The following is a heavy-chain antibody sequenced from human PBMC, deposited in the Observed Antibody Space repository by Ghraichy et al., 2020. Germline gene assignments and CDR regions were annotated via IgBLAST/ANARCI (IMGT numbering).Heavy chain of an antibody. Sequence: SETLSLTCTVSGGSISSYYWSWIRQPPGKGLEWIGYIYNSGSTNYNSGSTNYSPSLKSRVTISVDTSKKQFSLKLSSVTAADTAVYYCARSPNYGWFDPWGQGTLVTVSS. D-gene: IGHD3-10*01. V-gene: IGHV4-59*01. CDR1: GGSISSYY. CDR3: ARSPNYGWFDP. J-gene: IGHJ5*02. CDR2: IYNSGST.